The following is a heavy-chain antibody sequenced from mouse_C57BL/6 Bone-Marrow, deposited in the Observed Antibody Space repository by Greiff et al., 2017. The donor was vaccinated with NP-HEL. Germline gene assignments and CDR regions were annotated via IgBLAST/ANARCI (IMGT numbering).Heavy chain of an antibody. J-gene: IGHJ4*01. CDR1: GFTFSSYA. Sequence: DVKLVESGGGLVKPGGSLKLSCAASGFTFSSYAMSWVRPTPEKRLEWVATISDGGSYTYYPDNVKGRFTISRDNAKNNLYLQMSHLKSEDTAMYYCAREGYAMDYWGQGTSVTVSS. V-gene: IGHV5-4*01. CDR3: AREGYAMDY. CDR2: ISDGGSYT.